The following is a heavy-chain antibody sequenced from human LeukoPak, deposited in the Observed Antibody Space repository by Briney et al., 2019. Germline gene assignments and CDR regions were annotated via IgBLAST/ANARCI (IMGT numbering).Heavy chain of an antibody. V-gene: IGHV3-9*03. CDR3: AKPRTTSGGWYHFDY. J-gene: IGHJ4*02. CDR2: ISWNSDSV. D-gene: IGHD6-19*01. Sequence: GRSLTLSCAASGFRFSNYAMHWVRRAPGKGLEWVAGISWNSDSVGYGDSVKGRFTISRDNARNSLFLQMDRLGVEDMAVYHCAKPRTTSGGWYHFDYWGQGALVTVSS. CDR1: GFRFSNYA.